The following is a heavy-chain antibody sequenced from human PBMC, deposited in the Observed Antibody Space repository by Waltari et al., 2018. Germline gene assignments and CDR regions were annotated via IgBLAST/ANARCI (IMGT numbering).Heavy chain of an antibody. J-gene: IGHJ4*02. D-gene: IGHD3-10*01. Sequence: QVQMQESGPGLVKPSETLSLNSTVSGGSISPYYWCWVRQPLGKGCEYVGWFYSGGITNYNPSLKSRVTISVDTSNNVFSLNLKSVTAADTAVYFCARVTVQLLLDHDYWGQGILVTVSS. CDR3: ARVTVQLLLDHDY. CDR1: GGSISPYY. V-gene: IGHV4-59*01. CDR2: FYSGGIT.